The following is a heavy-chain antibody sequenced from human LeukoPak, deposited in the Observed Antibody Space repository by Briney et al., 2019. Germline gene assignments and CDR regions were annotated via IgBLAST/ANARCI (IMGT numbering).Heavy chain of an antibody. CDR1: GFTFSSYG. CDR2: ISYDGSNK. D-gene: IGHD6-13*01. CDR3: ARDHLAAAGTDY. J-gene: IGHJ4*02. V-gene: IGHV3-30*03. Sequence: GGSLRLSCAASGFTFSSYGMHWVRQAPGKGLEWVAVISYDGSNKYYADSVKGRFTISRDNSKNTLYLQMNSLRAEDTAVYYCARDHLAAAGTDYWGQGTLVTVSP.